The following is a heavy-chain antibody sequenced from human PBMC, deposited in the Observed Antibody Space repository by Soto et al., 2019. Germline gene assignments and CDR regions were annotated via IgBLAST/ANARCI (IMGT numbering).Heavy chain of an antibody. Sequence: SETLSLTCTVSGGSISSYYWSWIRQPPGKGLEWIGYIYYSGSTNYNPSLKSRVTISVDTSKNQFSLKLSSVTAADTAVYYCARDGDDILTGYRYGMDVWGQGTTVTVSS. J-gene: IGHJ6*02. CDR1: GGSISSYY. CDR2: IYYSGST. V-gene: IGHV4-59*01. CDR3: ARDGDDILTGYRYGMDV. D-gene: IGHD3-9*01.